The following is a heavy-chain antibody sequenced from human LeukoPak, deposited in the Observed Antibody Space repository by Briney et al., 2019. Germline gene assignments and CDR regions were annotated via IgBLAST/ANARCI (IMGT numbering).Heavy chain of an antibody. CDR2: IYPGDSDT. CDR3: ARATAAGKFEHFDY. Sequence: GESLKISCKGSGYSFTSYWIGWVRQMPGKGLEGMGIIYPGDSDTRYSPSFQGRVTISADKSISTPYLQWSRLKASDTAMYYCARATAAGKFEHFDYWGQGTLVTVSS. CDR1: GYSFTSYW. J-gene: IGHJ4*02. V-gene: IGHV5-51*01. D-gene: IGHD6-13*01.